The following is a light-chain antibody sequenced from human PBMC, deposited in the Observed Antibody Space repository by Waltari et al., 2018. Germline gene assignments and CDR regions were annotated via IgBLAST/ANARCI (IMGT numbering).Light chain of an antibody. J-gene: IGKJ3*01. V-gene: IGKV4-1*01. Sequence: DIVMTQSPASLGVSLGERATINCKSSQSVLHSSNNENSLTWYQQKPGQPPKLLIYWASTRESGVPDRFSGSGSGTDFTLTINSLQTEDVAVYYCQQYYSTPFTFGPGTKVDIK. CDR1: QSVLHSSNNENS. CDR3: QQYYSTPFT. CDR2: WAS.